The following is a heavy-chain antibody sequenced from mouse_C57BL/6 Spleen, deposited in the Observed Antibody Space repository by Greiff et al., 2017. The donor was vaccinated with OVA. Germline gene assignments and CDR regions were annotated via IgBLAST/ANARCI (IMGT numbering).Heavy chain of an antibody. D-gene: IGHD1-1*01. CDR3: ARCYGSSYWNYFDY. V-gene: IGHV5-4*01. Sequence: VQLVESGGGLVKPGGSLKLSCAASGFTFSSYAMSWVRQTPEQRLEWVATISDGGSYTYYPDNVKGRFTISRDNAKNTLYLQRSPLKSEDTAMYYCARCYGSSYWNYFDYWGQGTTLTVSS. J-gene: IGHJ2*01. CDR2: ISDGGSYT. CDR1: GFTFSSYA.